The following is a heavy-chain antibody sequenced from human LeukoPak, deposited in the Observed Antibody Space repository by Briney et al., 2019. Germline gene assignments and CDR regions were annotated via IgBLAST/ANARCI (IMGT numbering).Heavy chain of an antibody. Sequence: SETLSLTCTVSGGSISSYYWSWIRQPPGKGLGWIGYIYYSGSTNYNPSLKSRVTISVDTSKNQFSLKLSSVTAADTAVYYCARQATGYSSSWYKYWGQGTLVTVSS. D-gene: IGHD6-13*01. CDR2: IYYSGST. J-gene: IGHJ4*02. V-gene: IGHV4-59*08. CDR3: ARQATGYSSSWYKY. CDR1: GGSISSYY.